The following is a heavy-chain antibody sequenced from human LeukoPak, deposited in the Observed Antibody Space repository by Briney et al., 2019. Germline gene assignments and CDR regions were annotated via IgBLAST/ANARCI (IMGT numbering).Heavy chain of an antibody. Sequence: SETLSLTCTVSGDSISNYFWSWIRQPPRKGLEWMAYVHYSGSTNYNPSLKSRVTISVDTSENQFSLKVNSVTAADTAVYYCARTTTFNYYYYGMDVWGRGTTVTVSS. J-gene: IGHJ6*02. D-gene: IGHD4-11*01. CDR3: ARTTTFNYYYYGMDV. CDR1: GDSISNYF. CDR2: VHYSGST. V-gene: IGHV4-59*01.